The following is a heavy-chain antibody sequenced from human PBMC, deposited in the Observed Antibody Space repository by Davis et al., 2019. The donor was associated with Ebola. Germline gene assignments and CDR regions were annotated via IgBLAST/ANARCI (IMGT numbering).Heavy chain of an antibody. V-gene: IGHV3-7*03. J-gene: IGHJ5*01. D-gene: IGHD6-19*01. CDR1: GFTFSNYW. Sequence: GESLKISCVASGFTFSNYWMSWVRQAPGKGLQWVASIREDGSERHSVDSLKGRFTISRDNPNNSLYLQMNSLRAEDTAVYYCARDSGWSGVVSWGQGTLVTVSS. CDR2: IREDGSER. CDR3: ARDSGWSGVVS.